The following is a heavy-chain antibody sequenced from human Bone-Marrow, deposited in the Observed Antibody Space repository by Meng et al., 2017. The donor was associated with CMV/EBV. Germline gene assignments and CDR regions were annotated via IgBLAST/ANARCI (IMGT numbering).Heavy chain of an antibody. D-gene: IGHD1-26*01. J-gene: IGHJ5*02. Sequence: LRLSCAISGDSVSSDSAAWNWIRQSPSRGLEWLGRTYYRSKWGTDYGVSVNGRITITSDTSKNQFFLHLNSVTPEDTAVYYCARAVGAGKGWFDPWGQGPLVTVSS. CDR2: TYYRSKWGT. V-gene: IGHV6-1*01. CDR3: ARAVGAGKGWFDP. CDR1: GDSVSSDSAA.